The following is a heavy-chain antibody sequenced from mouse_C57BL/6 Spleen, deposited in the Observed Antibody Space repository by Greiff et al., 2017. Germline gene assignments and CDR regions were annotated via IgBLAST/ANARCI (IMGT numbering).Heavy chain of an antibody. CDR1: GFTFSDAW. V-gene: IGHV6-6*01. Sequence: EVKVVESGGGLVQPGGSMKLSCAASGFTFSDAWMDWVRQSPEKGLEWVAEIRNKANNHATYYAESVKGRFTISRDDSKSSVYLQMNSLRAEDTGIYDCTSGGYGSRGYWYFDVWGTGTTVTVSS. D-gene: IGHD1-1*01. CDR2: IRNKANNHAT. J-gene: IGHJ1*03. CDR3: TSGGYGSRGYWYFDV.